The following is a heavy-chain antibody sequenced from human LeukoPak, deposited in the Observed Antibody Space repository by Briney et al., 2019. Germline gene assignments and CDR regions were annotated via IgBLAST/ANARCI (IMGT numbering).Heavy chain of an antibody. J-gene: IGHJ5*02. D-gene: IGHD2-15*01. CDR1: GGSFSGYY. CDR2: INHSGST. CDR3: ARGRYCSGGSCYVGWFDP. V-gene: IGHV4-34*01. Sequence: SETLSLTCAVYGGSFSGYYWSWIRQPPGKGLEWIGEINHSGSTNYNPSLKSRVTISVDTSKNQFSLQLNSVTPEDTAVYYCARGRYCSGGSCYVGWFDPWGQGTLVTVSS.